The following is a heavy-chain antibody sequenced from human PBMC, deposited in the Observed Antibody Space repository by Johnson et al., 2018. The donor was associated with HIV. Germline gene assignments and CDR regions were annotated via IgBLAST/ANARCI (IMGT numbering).Heavy chain of an antibody. CDR2: ITSNSGSI. D-gene: IGHD3-3*01. CDR3: TRCNYKFWSGSYDAFDI. V-gene: IGHV3-9*01. Sequence: VQLVESGGGLVQPGRSLRLSCAASGFIFDDFAMHWVRQVPGKGLEWVSGITSNSGSIDYADSVKGRLTISRDNAKNSLYLQMNSLTAEDTALYYCTRCNYKFWSGSYDAFDIWGQGTMVTVSS. J-gene: IGHJ3*02. CDR1: GFIFDDFA.